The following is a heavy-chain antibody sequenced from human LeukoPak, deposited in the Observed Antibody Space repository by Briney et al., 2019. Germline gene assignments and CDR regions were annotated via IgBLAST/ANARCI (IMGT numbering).Heavy chain of an antibody. CDR3: TTENYDILTGFLYDY. V-gene: IGHV3-15*01. J-gene: IGHJ4*02. CDR2: IKSKTDGGTT. CDR1: GFTFSNAW. Sequence: SGGSLRLSCAASGFTFSNAWMSWVRQAPGKGLQWVGRIKSKTDGGTTDYAAPVKGRFTISRDDSKNTLYLQMNSLKTEDTAVYYCTTENYDILTGFLYDYWGQGTLVTVSS. D-gene: IGHD3-9*01.